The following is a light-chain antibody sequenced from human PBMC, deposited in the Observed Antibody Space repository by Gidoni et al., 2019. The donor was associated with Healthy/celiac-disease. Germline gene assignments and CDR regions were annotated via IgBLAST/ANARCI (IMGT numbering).Light chain of an antibody. J-gene: IGKJ1*01. Sequence: DIQMTQSPSTLSASVGASVTITCRASQSISSWLAWYQQKPGKAPKLLIYKASSLESGVPSRFSGSGSGTEFTLTISSLQPDDFATYYCQQYNSYLWTFGQGTKVEIK. CDR3: QQYNSYLWT. CDR1: QSISSW. CDR2: KAS. V-gene: IGKV1-5*03.